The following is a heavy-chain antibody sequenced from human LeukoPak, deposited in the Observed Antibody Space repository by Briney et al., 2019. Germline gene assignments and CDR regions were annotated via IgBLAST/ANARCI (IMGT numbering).Heavy chain of an antibody. J-gene: IGHJ4*02. CDR3: ARVDMVRGVITGGVH. Sequence: GASVKVSCKASGYTFTNYDISWGRQAPGQGLEWMGWINAYNGNTNYAQKLQGRVTMTTDTSTSTAYMELRSLRSDDTAVYYCARVDMVRGVITGGVHWGQGTLVTVSS. V-gene: IGHV1-18*01. CDR1: GYTFTNYD. D-gene: IGHD3-10*01. CDR2: INAYNGNT.